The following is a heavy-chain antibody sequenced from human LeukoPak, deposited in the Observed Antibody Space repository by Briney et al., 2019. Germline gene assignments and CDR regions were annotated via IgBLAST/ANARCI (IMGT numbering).Heavy chain of an antibody. J-gene: IGHJ4*02. CDR2: IGVAGNT. CDR1: GFSSSSYD. CDR3: ARRGAGTGGNFYFDY. D-gene: IGHD1-1*01. Sequence: GGSLRLSRAASGFSSSSYDMHWVRQATGKGLEWVSGIGVAGNTYYPGSVKGRFTISRENAKNSLYLQMNSLRAADTAVYYCARRGAGTGGNFYFDYWGQGTLVTVSS. V-gene: IGHV3-13*04.